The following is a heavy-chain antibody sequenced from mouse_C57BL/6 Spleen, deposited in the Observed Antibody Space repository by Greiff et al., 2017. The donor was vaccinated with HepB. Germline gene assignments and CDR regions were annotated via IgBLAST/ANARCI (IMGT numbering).Heavy chain of an antibody. V-gene: IGHV1-18*01. Sequence: EVKLVESGPELVKPGASVKIPCKASGYTFTDYNMDWVKQSHGKSLEWIGDINPNNGGTIYNQKFKGKATLTVDKSSSTAYMELRSLTSEDTAVYYCARFDYYGSSYFFDYWGQGTTLTVSS. CDR3: ARFDYYGSSYFFDY. J-gene: IGHJ2*01. D-gene: IGHD1-1*01. CDR2: INPNNGGT. CDR1: GYTFTDYN.